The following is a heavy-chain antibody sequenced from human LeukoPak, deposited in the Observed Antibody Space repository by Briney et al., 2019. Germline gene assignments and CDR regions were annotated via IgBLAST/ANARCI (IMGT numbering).Heavy chain of an antibody. V-gene: IGHV1-18*01. Sequence: ASVKVSCKASGYIFTNYGISWVRQAPGQGLEWMGWVSAYDANTNYAQKLQGRLTMTTDRSTSTAYMELRSLRSDDTAMYYCARSFARDSYILTGYNIADYWGQGTLVTVSS. CDR3: ARSFARDSYILTGYNIADY. CDR2: VSAYDANT. J-gene: IGHJ4*02. CDR1: GYIFTNYG. D-gene: IGHD3-9*01.